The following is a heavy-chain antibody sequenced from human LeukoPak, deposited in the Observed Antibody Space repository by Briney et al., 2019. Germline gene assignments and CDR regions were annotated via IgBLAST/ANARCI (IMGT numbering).Heavy chain of an antibody. CDR3: AKDPSSTVTTGIDY. Sequence: GGSLRLSCAASGFTFDDYGMSWVRQAPGKGLEWVSSISSSSSYIYYADSVKGRFTISRDNAKNSLYLQMNSLRAEDTAVYYCAKDPSSTVTTGIDYWGQGTPVTVSS. D-gene: IGHD4-17*01. CDR1: GFTFDDYG. V-gene: IGHV3-21*01. CDR2: ISSSSSYI. J-gene: IGHJ4*02.